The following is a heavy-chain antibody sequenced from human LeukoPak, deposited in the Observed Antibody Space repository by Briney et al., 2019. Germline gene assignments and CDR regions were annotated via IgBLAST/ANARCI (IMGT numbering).Heavy chain of an antibody. CDR2: IYYSGST. D-gene: IGHD1-26*01. CDR1: GGSISSYY. V-gene: IGHV4-59*01. J-gene: IGHJ4*02. CDR3: ARGPTSGSYDY. Sequence: SETLSLTCTVSGGSISSYYWNWIRQPPGKGLEWIGYIYYSGSTNYNPSLKSRVTISVDTSKNQVSLKLSSVTAADTAVYYCARGPTSGSYDYWGQGTLVTASS.